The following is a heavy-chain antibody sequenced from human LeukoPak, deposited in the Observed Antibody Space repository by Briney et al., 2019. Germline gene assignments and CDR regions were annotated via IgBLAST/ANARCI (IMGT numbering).Heavy chain of an antibody. CDR1: GYTLTELS. Sequence: SVKVSCKVSGYTLTELSMHWVRQAPGKGLEWMGGFDPEDGETIYAQKFQGRVTMTEDTSTDTAYMELSSLRSEDTAVYYCATGQQWLVYFDYWGQGTLVTVSS. CDR3: ATGQQWLVYFDY. J-gene: IGHJ4*02. V-gene: IGHV1-24*01. D-gene: IGHD6-19*01. CDR2: FDPEDGET.